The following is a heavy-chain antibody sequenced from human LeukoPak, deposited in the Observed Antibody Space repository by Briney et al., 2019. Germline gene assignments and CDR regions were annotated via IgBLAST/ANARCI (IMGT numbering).Heavy chain of an antibody. J-gene: IGHJ4*02. D-gene: IGHD3/OR15-3a*01. V-gene: IGHV1-18*01. CDR2: INPHTGDT. Sequence: GASEKVSCKASGYTFVTYGISWVRQAPGQGLEWMGWINPHTGDTKNAQKFHDRVTMTADPFTDTAYMELRSLRSDDTAVYYCARDDFDFDSWGQGTLVTVS. CDR3: ARDDFDFDS. CDR1: GYTFVTYG.